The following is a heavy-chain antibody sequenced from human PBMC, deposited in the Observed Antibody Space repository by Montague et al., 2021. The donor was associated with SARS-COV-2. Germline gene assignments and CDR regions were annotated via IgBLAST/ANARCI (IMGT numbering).Heavy chain of an antibody. CDR1: GGSFSGYW. CDR2: INDSGTT. V-gene: IGHV4-34*01. Sequence: SETLSLTCAVYGGSFSGYWWTWIRQSPGKGLEWIGGINDSGTTKHNPSLKSRVTISVDTSKNQFSLDLTSVTVAGTAVYYCARGAPGYWGQGTLVTVSS. CDR3: ARGAPGY. J-gene: IGHJ4*02.